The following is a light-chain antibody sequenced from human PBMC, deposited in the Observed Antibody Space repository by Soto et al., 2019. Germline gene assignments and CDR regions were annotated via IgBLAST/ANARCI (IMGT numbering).Light chain of an antibody. Sequence: SYELTQPPSVSVAPGQTARIPCGGNNIGSKSAHWYQQKPGQAPVLVVYDDSDRPSGIPERFPGSNSGNTATLTISRVGAGDEADYYCQVWDSSRGVFGGGTKLTVL. J-gene: IGLJ3*02. CDR2: DDS. CDR3: QVWDSSRGV. V-gene: IGLV3-21*02. CDR1: NIGSKS.